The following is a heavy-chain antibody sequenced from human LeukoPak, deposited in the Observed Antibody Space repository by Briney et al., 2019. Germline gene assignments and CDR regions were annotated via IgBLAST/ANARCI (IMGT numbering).Heavy chain of an antibody. J-gene: IGHJ1*01. Sequence: GGSLRLSCAASGFTFSTYVMSWVRQAPGKGLEWVSAISGSGGGTYYADFVKGRFTISRDNAKKTLYLQMSSLRVEDTAVYFCAKEGIDYDILTGYGSAEYFQHWGQGTLVTVSS. CDR2: ISGSGGGT. D-gene: IGHD3-9*01. CDR3: AKEGIDYDILTGYGSAEYFQH. V-gene: IGHV3-23*01. CDR1: GFTFSTYV.